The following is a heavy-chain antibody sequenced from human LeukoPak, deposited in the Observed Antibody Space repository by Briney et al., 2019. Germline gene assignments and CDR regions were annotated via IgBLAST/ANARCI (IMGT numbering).Heavy chain of an antibody. CDR2: IIPIFGTA. J-gene: IGHJ4*02. CDR1: GGTFSSYA. CDR3: AREDPNYGDYYFDY. Sequence: SVKVSCKASGGTFSSYAISWVRQAPGQGLEWMGGIIPIFGTANYAQKFQGRVTITADKSTSTAYMELSSLRSEDTAVYYCAREDPNYGDYYFDYWGQGTLVTVSS. V-gene: IGHV1-69*06. D-gene: IGHD4-17*01.